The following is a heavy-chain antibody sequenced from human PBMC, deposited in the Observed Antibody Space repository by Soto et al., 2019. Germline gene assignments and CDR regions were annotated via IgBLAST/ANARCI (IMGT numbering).Heavy chain of an antibody. D-gene: IGHD6-13*01. J-gene: IGHJ5*02. Sequence: QVQLRESGPGLVKPSETLSLTCVVSGGSISDAHWWSWVRQTPLKGLEWIGEIYHRGNTNYHPSLKGRVAISIDKSENHFSLTLTSVTAADTAVYYCARGGLTALVAAGTPGNYFDPWGQGTLVTVSS. CDR2: IYHRGNT. CDR1: GGSISDAHW. CDR3: ARGGLTALVAAGTPGNYFDP. V-gene: IGHV4-4*02.